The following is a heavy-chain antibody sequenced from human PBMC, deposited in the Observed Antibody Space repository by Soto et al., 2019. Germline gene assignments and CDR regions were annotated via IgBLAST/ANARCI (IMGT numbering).Heavy chain of an antibody. CDR3: ARLAMYYSQNV. J-gene: IGHJ6*04. D-gene: IGHD3-10*01. CDR2: IYHSGST. Sequence: SETLSLTCAVSSGSISSSDWWSWVRQPPGKGLEWIGEIYHSGSTNYNPSLKSRVTISVDKSKNQFSLKLSSVTAADTAAYYCARLAMYYSQNVWGKGTTVTVSS. V-gene: IGHV4-4*02. CDR1: SGSISSSDW.